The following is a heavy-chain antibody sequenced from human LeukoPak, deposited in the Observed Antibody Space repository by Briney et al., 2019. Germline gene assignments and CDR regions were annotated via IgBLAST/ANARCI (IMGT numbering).Heavy chain of an antibody. CDR2: INPNSGGT. J-gene: IGHJ3*02. CDR3: ATTSRGLVVVVNPWLRGENDAFDI. D-gene: IGHD2-21*01. Sequence: ASVKVSCKASGYTFTGYYIHWVRQAPGQGLERMGWINPNSGGTNYAQKFQGRVTMTRDTSISTAYMELSRLRSDDTAVYYCATTSRGLVVVVNPWLRGENDAFDIWGQGTMVTVSS. CDR1: GYTFTGYY. V-gene: IGHV1-2*02.